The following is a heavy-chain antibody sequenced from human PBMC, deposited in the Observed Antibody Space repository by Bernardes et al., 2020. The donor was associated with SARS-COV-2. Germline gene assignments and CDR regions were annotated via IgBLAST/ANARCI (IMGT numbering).Heavy chain of an antibody. D-gene: IGHD3-3*01. V-gene: IGHV3-23*01. J-gene: IGHJ6*02. CDR2: ISGSGGST. CDR3: AKYSTKIFGQGYYYYGMDV. Sequence: GGSLRLSCAASGFTFSSYAMSWVRQAPGKGLEWVSAISGSGGSTYYADSVKGRFTISRDNSKNTLYLQMNSLRAEDTAVYYCAKYSTKIFGQGYYYYGMDVWGQGTTVTVSS. CDR1: GFTFSSYA.